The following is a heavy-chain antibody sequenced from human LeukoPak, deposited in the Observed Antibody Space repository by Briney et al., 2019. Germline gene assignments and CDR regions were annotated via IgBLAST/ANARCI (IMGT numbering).Heavy chain of an antibody. Sequence: SVKVSCKASGGTFSSYAISWVRQAPGQGLEWMGGIIPIFGTANYAQKFQGRVTITADESTSTAYMELSSLRSEDTAVYYCAREPVVVVPAAIRSYYYYYMDVWGKGTTVTVSS. CDR3: AREPVVVVPAAIRSYYYYYMDV. J-gene: IGHJ6*03. CDR1: GGTFSSYA. CDR2: IIPIFGTA. D-gene: IGHD2-2*02. V-gene: IGHV1-69*13.